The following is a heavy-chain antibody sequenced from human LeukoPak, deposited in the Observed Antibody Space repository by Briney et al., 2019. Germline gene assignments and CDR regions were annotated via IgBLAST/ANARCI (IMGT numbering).Heavy chain of an antibody. CDR3: AKDFVVVPGNVNYFDY. V-gene: IGHV3-23*01. D-gene: IGHD2-21*02. CDR1: GFTFRNYG. Sequence: GGSLRLSCAASGFTFRNYGMSWVRQAPGKGLEWVSAISGDAADIFYADSAKGRFTVSRDNSKNTLYVQMKSLRAEDTAVYYCAKDFVVVPGNVNYFDYWGQGTLVTVSS. J-gene: IGHJ4*02. CDR2: ISGDAADI.